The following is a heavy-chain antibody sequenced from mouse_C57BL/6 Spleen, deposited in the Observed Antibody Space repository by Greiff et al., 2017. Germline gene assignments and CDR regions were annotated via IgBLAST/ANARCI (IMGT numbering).Heavy chain of an antibody. D-gene: IGHD2-2*01. CDR3: DRGGYDVWFAY. Sequence: VQLKQSVAELVRPGASVKLSCTASGFNIKNTYMHWVKQRPEQGLEWIGRIDPANGSTKYAAKFQGKATITADTSSNTAYLQLSSLTSEDTAIXYGDRGGYDVWFAYWGQGTLVTVSA. CDR1: GFNIKNTY. CDR2: IDPANGST. J-gene: IGHJ3*01. V-gene: IGHV14-3*01.